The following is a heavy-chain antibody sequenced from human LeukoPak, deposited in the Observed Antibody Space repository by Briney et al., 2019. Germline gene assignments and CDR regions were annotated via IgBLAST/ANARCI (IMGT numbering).Heavy chain of an antibody. J-gene: IGHJ4*02. V-gene: IGHV3-7*03. CDR2: IKQDGSKK. CDR3: AKLYGYSYGYIDF. D-gene: IGHD5-18*01. CDR1: GFPFSSYW. Sequence: GGSLRLSCVASGFPFSSYWMTWVRQAPGKGLEWVANIKQDGSKKSYVDSVKGRFTISRDSAKNSLYLLMNSLRAEDTALYYCAKLYGYSYGYIDFWGQGTLVTVSS.